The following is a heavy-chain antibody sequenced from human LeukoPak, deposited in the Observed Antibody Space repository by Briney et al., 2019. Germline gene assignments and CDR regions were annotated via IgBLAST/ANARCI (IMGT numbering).Heavy chain of an antibody. V-gene: IGHV4-30-4*01. Sequence: SETLSLTCTVSGGSISSGYYYWSWIRQPPGKGLEWIGYIYYSGSTYYNPSLKSRVTISVDTSKNQFSLKLSSVTAADTAVYYCARGWTGNDAFDIWGQGTMVTVSS. CDR2: IYYSGST. J-gene: IGHJ3*02. CDR3: ARGWTGNDAFDI. D-gene: IGHD3/OR15-3a*01. CDR1: GGSISSGYYY.